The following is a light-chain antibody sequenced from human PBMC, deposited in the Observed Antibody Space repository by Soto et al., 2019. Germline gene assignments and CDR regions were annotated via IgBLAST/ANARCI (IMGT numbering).Light chain of an antibody. CDR1: QSLLHSNGYTY. CDR3: VQNLQTPFT. J-gene: IGKJ3*01. V-gene: IGKV2-28*01. Sequence: DIVMTQSPLSLPVTPGEPASISCRSSQSLLHSNGYTYLDWYLQKPGQSPHLLVYLGSNRASGVPDRFSASGSGTDFTLTISRVEAEDVGVYYCVQNLQTPFTFGPGTKVDIK. CDR2: LGS.